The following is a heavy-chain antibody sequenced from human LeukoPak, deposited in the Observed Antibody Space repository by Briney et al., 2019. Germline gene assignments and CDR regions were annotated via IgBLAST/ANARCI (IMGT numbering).Heavy chain of an antibody. Sequence: PGGSLRLSCAASGFTFSNAWMSWVRQAPGKGLEWVGRVKSKTDGETTDYAAPVKGRFTISRDDSKNTLYLQMNSLKTEDTAVYYCTTAWGYYYYGMDVWGQGTTVTVSS. D-gene: IGHD3-16*01. CDR2: VKSKTDGETT. CDR1: GFTFSNAW. J-gene: IGHJ6*02. V-gene: IGHV3-15*01. CDR3: TTAWGYYYYGMDV.